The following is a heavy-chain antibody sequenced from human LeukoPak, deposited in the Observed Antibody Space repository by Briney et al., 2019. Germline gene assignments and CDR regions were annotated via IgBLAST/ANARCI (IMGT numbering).Heavy chain of an antibody. Sequence: GGSLRLSCAASGFTFSSYAMSWVRQAPGKGLEWVSAISGSGGSTYYADSVKGRFTISRDNSKNTLYLQMNSLRAEETAVYYCAKDYEEPIALDAFDIWGQGTMVTVSS. V-gene: IGHV3-23*01. J-gene: IGHJ3*02. D-gene: IGHD3-3*01. CDR2: ISGSGGST. CDR1: GFTFSSYA. CDR3: AKDYEEPIALDAFDI.